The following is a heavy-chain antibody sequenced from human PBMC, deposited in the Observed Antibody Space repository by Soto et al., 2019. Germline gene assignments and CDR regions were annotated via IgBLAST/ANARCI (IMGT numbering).Heavy chain of an antibody. CDR1: GGSISSSSYY. Sequence: SETLSLTCTVSGGSISSSSYYWGWIRQPPGKGLEWIGSIYYSGSTYYNPSLKSRVTISVDTSKNQFSLKLSSVTAADTAVYYCARGGARELLGNLDYWGQGTLVTVSS. J-gene: IGHJ4*02. CDR3: ARGGARELLGNLDY. V-gene: IGHV4-39*01. CDR2: IYYSGST. D-gene: IGHD1-26*01.